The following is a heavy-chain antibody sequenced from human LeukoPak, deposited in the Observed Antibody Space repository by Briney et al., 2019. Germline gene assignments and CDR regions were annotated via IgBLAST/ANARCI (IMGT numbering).Heavy chain of an antibody. CDR3: AKDREYYYGSNGYYRFDY. V-gene: IGHV3-23*01. Sequence: GGSLRLSCAASGFTFSSYSMTWVRLAPGKGLEWVSAISGSGGSTYYADSVKGRFTISRDNSMNTLYLQMNSLRAEDTAVYYCAKDREYYYGSNGYYRFDYWGQGTLATVSS. CDR1: GFTFSSYS. J-gene: IGHJ4*02. D-gene: IGHD3-22*01. CDR2: ISGSGGST.